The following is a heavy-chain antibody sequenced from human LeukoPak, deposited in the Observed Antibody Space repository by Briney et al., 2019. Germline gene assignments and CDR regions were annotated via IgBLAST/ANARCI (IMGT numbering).Heavy chain of an antibody. CDR1: GYTFTGYY. V-gene: IGHV1-2*02. CDR3: AREDYYDSSGLINWFDP. Sequence: GASVKVSCKASGYTFTGYYIHWVRQAPGQGLEWMGWINPNSGGTNYAQKFQGRVTMTRDTSISTAYMELSRLRSDDTAVYYCAREDYYDSSGLINWFDPWGQGTLVTVSS. D-gene: IGHD3-22*01. CDR2: INPNSGGT. J-gene: IGHJ5*02.